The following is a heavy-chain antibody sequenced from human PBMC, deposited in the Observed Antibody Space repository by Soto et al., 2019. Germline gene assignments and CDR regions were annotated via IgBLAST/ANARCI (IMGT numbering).Heavy chain of an antibody. D-gene: IGHD6-13*01. Sequence: GGSLRLSCAASGFTFSGSALHWVRQASGTGLEWVGRIRSKANSYATAYAASVKGRFTISRDDSKNTAYLQMNSLKTEDTAVYYCTRSIAAAGYWGQGTLVTVSS. CDR2: IRSKANSYAT. CDR1: GFTFSGSA. J-gene: IGHJ4*02. V-gene: IGHV3-73*01. CDR3: TRSIAAAGY.